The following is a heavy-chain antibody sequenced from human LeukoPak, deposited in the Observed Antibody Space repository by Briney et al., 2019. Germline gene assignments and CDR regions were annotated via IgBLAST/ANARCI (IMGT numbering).Heavy chain of an antibody. CDR2: IGSGGGTT. J-gene: IGHJ4*02. V-gene: IGHV3-23*01. Sequence: GGSLRLSCAASGFTFSSYAMSWVRQALGKGLEWVSAIGSGGGTTYYADSVKGPFTISRDNSKNTLSLQMNSLRAEDTAVYYCAKRLAAAGTPEYYFDYWGQGTLVTVSS. D-gene: IGHD6-13*01. CDR1: GFTFSSYA. CDR3: AKRLAAAGTPEYYFDY.